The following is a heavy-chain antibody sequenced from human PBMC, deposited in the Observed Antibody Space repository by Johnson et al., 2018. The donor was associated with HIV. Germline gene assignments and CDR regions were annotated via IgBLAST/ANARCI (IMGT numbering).Heavy chain of an antibody. J-gene: IGHJ3*02. V-gene: IGHV3-23*04. CDR2: ISGSGSST. CDR1: GFTFDDYA. D-gene: IGHD3-22*01. Sequence: VQLVESGGGVVRPGGSLRLSCAASGFTFDDYAMTWVRQAPGKGLEWVSTISGSGSSTHYADSVKGRFTISRDNSRNTMYLQMNSLRAEDTAVYYCAKERGYDSSGYRDAFDIWGQGTMVTVSS. CDR3: AKERGYDSSGYRDAFDI.